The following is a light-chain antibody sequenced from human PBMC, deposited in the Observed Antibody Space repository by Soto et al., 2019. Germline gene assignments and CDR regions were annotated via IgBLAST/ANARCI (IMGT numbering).Light chain of an antibody. CDR1: QSVLYSSNNRDS. V-gene: IGKV4-1*01. J-gene: IGKJ2*01. CDR2: GAS. CDR3: QQYYSTMYT. Sequence: DIVMTQSPDSLAVSLGERATINCKSSQSVLYSSNNRDSLAWYQQKPGLAPKLLIYGASIRASGVPDRFSGGGSGTDFTLTISSLQAEDVAVYYCQQYYSTMYTFGQGTKLEIK.